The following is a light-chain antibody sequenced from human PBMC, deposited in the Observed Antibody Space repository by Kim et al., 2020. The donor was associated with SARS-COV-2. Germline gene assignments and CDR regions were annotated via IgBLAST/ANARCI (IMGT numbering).Light chain of an antibody. J-gene: IGLJ1*01. Sequence: SSELTQDPAVSVALGQTVRITCQGDSLRSYYASWYQQKPGQAPVLVIYGKNNRPSGIPDRFSGSSSGNTASLTITGAQAEDEADYYCNFRDSSANHVVFG. CDR2: GKN. CDR3: NFRDSSANHVV. CDR1: SLRSYY. V-gene: IGLV3-19*01.